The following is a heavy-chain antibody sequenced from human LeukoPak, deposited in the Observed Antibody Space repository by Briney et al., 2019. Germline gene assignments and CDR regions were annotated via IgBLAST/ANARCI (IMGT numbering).Heavy chain of an antibody. CDR3: ARGIWSSSNY. J-gene: IGHJ4*02. D-gene: IGHD6-6*01. V-gene: IGHV1-2*06. CDR2: INPNSGGT. Sequence: GASVKVSCKASGYTFTGYYMHWVRQARGQGLGWMGRINPNSGGTNSALKFQGRVTLTRDTSIRTGYMELSRLRSDDTAVYYCARGIWSSSNYWGQGTLVSVSS. CDR1: GYTFTGYY.